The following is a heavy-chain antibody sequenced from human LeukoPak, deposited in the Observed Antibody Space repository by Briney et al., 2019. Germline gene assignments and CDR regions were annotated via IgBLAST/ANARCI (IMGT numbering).Heavy chain of an antibody. V-gene: IGHV4-39*01. CDR1: GGSISSSSDY. CDR2: IYHSETT. D-gene: IGHD3-22*01. Sequence: TETLSLTCSVSGGSISSSSDYWGWVRQPPGKGLEWIGSIYHSETTYYNPSLKSRVIISVDTSKNQFSLKLNSVTAADTAVYYCGRPNPDSSGYYGSFDPWGQGILVTVSS. CDR3: GRPNPDSSGYYGSFDP. J-gene: IGHJ5*02.